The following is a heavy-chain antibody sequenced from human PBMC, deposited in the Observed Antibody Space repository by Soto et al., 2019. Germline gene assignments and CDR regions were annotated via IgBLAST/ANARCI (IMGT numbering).Heavy chain of an antibody. V-gene: IGHV3-30*18. CDR1: GFTFSSYG. Sequence: GGSLRLSCAASGFTFSSYGMHWVRQAPGKGLEWVAVISYDGSNKYYADSVKGRFTISRDNSKNTLYLQMNSLRAEDTAVYYCAKCLREIPVYEAAFDIWGQGTMVTVSS. J-gene: IGHJ3*02. CDR3: AKCLREIPVYEAAFDI. CDR2: ISYDGSNK. D-gene: IGHD2-8*01.